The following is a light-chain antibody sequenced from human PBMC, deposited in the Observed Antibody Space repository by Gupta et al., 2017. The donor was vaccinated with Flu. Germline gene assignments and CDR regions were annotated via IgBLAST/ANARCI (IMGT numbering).Light chain of an antibody. CDR1: SGDVGGFNY. CDR2: QVT. J-gene: IGLJ2*01. V-gene: IGLV2-8*01. CDR3: SSYAGGNNLI. Sequence: QSALTQPPSASGSPGQSVTIPCTGTSGDVGGFNYVSWYQQRPDRAPKLLIYQVTKRPSGVSDRFSASRSGNTASLTVSGLQAEDEADYYCSSYAGGNNLIFGGGTRLTVL.